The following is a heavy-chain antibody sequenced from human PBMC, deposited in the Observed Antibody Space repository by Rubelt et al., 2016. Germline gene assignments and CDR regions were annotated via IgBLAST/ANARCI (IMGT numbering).Heavy chain of an antibody. CDR2: IVYSGDSQ. V-gene: IGHV3-21*01. CDR3: ARAIMTTVSYGMDV. Sequence: AASGFTFTTAGMTWIRQAPGKGLEWVSTIVYSGDSQYYADSVKGRFTISRDNAKNTLYLQMNSLRAEDTAVYYCARAIMTTVSYGMDVWGQGTTVTVSS. CDR1: GFTFTTAG. D-gene: IGHD4-17*01. J-gene: IGHJ6*02.